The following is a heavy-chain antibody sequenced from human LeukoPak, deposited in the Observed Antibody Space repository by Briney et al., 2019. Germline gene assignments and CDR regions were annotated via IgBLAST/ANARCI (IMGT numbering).Heavy chain of an antibody. CDR1: GYTFTSYG. CDR2: ISAYNGNT. CDR3: ARDVEWVTTAWVTKRILDY. Sequence: GASVKVSCKASGYTFTSYGISWVRQAPGQGLEWMGWISAYNGNTNYAPKLQGRVTMTTDTSTSTAYMELRSLRSDDTAAYYCARDVEWVTTAWVTKRILDYWGQGTLVTVSS. J-gene: IGHJ4*02. D-gene: IGHD4-17*01. V-gene: IGHV1-18*01.